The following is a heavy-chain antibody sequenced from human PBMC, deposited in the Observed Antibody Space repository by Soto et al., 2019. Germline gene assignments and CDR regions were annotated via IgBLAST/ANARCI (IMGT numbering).Heavy chain of an antibody. J-gene: IGHJ6*02. D-gene: IGHD2-21*02. CDR3: TTVWLPFPPYYYYYGMDV. Sequence: GGSLRLSCAASGFTFSNAWMNWVRQAPGKGLEWVGRIKSKTDGGTTDYAAPVKGRFTISRDDSKNTLYLQMNSLKTEDTAVYYCTTVWLPFPPYYYYYGMDVWGQGTTVTVSS. CDR2: IKSKTDGGTT. V-gene: IGHV3-15*07. CDR1: GFTFSNAW.